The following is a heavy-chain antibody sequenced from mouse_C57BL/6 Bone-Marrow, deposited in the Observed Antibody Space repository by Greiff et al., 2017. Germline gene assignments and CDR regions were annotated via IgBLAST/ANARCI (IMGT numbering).Heavy chain of an antibody. CDR3: AGYGSAYC. CDR2: IDPSDSYT. Sequence: VKLQQPGAELVKPGASVKLSCKASGYTFTSYWMQWVQQRPGQGLEWIGAIDPSDSYTNYNQKFKGKATLSVDTSSSTAYMQLSSLTSEDSAVFCCAGYGSAYCGGRGTRVTVSS. CDR1: GYTFTSYW. V-gene: IGHV1-50*01. J-gene: IGHJ1*03. D-gene: IGHD1-1*01.